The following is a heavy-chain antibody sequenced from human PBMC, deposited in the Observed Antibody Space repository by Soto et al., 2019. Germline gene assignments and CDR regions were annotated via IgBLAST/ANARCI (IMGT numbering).Heavy chain of an antibody. V-gene: IGHV1-2*04. CDR3: ASMGAVIRSYYYYGMDV. CDR2: INPNSGGT. CDR1: GYTFTGYY. Sequence: ASVKVSCKASGYTFTGYYMHWVRQAPGQGLEWMGWINPNSGGTNYAQKFQGWVTMTRDTSKNQFSLKLSSVTAADTAVYYCASMGAVIRSYYYYGMDVWGQGTTVTVSS. J-gene: IGHJ6*02. D-gene: IGHD3-22*01.